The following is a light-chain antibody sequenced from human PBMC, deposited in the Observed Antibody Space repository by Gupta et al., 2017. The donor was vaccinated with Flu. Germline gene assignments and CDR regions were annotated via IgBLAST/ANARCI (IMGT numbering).Light chain of an antibody. V-gene: IGLV2-23*02. CDR2: GVN. CDR3: CSDKVSGARLG. Sequence: ALLQPASLSVSPPQPITISCTGTSSDVGGYNLVSWYQQTPGKATKLSIYGVNKRPPGVPDRFVGSKADNTASLKITGLQAEDEADDYCCSDKVSGARLGFGGGTKL. CDR1: SSDVGGYNL. J-gene: IGLJ2*01.